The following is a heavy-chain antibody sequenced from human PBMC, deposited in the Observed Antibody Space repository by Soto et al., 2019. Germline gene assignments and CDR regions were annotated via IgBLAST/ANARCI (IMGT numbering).Heavy chain of an antibody. D-gene: IGHD5-18*01. CDR1: EYSFLNYW. V-gene: IGHV5-51*01. CDR3: ARHIVDTSMTASFNY. CDR2: IYPGDSDA. Sequence: GESLKISCKTSEYSFLNYWIGWVRQMPGKGLEWMGIIYPGDSDARYSPSFQGQVTISADKSISTVYLQWSSLQASDTAMYYCARHIVDTSMTASFNYWGQGTQVTVSS. J-gene: IGHJ4*02.